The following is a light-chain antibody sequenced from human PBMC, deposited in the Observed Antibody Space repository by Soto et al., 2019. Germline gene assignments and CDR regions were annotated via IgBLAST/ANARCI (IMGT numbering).Light chain of an antibody. V-gene: IGKV1-5*03. Sequence: DIQMTQSPSTLSGSVGDRVTITCRASQTISSWLAWYQQKPGKAPKLLIYKASTLKSGVPSRFSGSGSGTEFTLTISSRQPYDCATYYCQHYNSYAEAFGQGTKV. J-gene: IGKJ1*01. CDR2: KAS. CDR3: QHYNSYAEA. CDR1: QTISSW.